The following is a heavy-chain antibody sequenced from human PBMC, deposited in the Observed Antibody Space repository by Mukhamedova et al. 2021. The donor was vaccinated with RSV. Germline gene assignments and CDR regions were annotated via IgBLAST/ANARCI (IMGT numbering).Heavy chain of an antibody. Sequence: GKGLVWVSRINSDGSSTTYADSVKGRFTISRDSAKNTLYLQMNSLRAEDTAVYYCARPMHYVDYYYYYYGMDVWGQGTTVTV. J-gene: IGHJ6*02. CDR2: INSDGSST. V-gene: IGHV3-74*01. CDR3: ARPMHYVDYYYYYYGMDV. D-gene: IGHD4-17*01.